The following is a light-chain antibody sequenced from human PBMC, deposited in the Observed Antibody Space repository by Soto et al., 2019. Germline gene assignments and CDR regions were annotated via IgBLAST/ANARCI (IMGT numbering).Light chain of an antibody. V-gene: IGKV3-20*01. CDR3: QQYGSSPLYT. CDR1: QSVSSSY. Sequence: EIVLTQSPGTLSLSPGERATLSCRASQSVSSSYFAWYQQKPGQAPRLLIYGASSSATGTPDSFSGSGSGTDFIITISRLEPEDFAVYYCQQYGSSPLYTFGQGTKVEIK. CDR2: GAS. J-gene: IGKJ2*01.